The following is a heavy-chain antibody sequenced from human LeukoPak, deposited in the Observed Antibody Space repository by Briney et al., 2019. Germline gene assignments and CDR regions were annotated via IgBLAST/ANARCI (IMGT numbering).Heavy chain of an antibody. J-gene: IGHJ5*02. CDR3: ARDGEIAAAGTWFDP. Sequence: SVKVSCKASGGTFSSYAISWVRQAPGQGLEWMGGIIPIFGTANYAQKFQGRVTITADESTSTAYMELSSLRSEDTAVYYCARDGEIAAAGTWFDPWGQGTLVTVSS. V-gene: IGHV1-69*13. CDR2: IIPIFGTA. CDR1: GGTFSSYA. D-gene: IGHD6-13*01.